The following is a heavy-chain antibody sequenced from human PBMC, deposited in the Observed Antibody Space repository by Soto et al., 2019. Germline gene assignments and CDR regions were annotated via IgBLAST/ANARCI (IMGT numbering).Heavy chain of an antibody. V-gene: IGHV3-30-3*01. J-gene: IGHJ2*01. D-gene: IGHD4-4*01. Sequence: QVQLVESGGGVVQPGRSLRLSCAASGFTFSSYAMHWVRQAPGKGLEWVAVISYDGSNKYYADSVKCRFTISTDNSKNTLYLQMTSLRAEDTAVYYCARPLERDDYNWGYFALWGRGTLVTVSS. CDR1: GFTFSSYA. CDR3: ARPLERDDYNWGYFAL. CDR2: ISYDGSNK.